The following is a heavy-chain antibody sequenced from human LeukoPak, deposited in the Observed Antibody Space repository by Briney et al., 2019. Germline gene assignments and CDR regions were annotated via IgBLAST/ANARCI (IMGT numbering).Heavy chain of an antibody. J-gene: IGHJ5*02. CDR3: ARGLPGRVHDNSKRGLFDP. CDR1: GYTFIDYY. Sequence: APVKVSCKTSGYTFIDYYMHWVRQAPGQGLEWLGIINPSGGSTSYAQKFQGRITMTRDTSTTTVYMDLSSLRSEDTAMYYCARGLPGRVHDNSKRGLFDPWGQGTLVTVSS. CDR2: INPSGGST. D-gene: IGHD3-22*01. V-gene: IGHV1-46*01.